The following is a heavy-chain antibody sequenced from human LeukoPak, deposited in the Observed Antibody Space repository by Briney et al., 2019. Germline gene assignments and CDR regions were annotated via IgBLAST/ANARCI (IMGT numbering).Heavy chain of an antibody. CDR1: GGSFSGYY. J-gene: IGHJ6*03. D-gene: IGHD5-12*01. CDR2: INHSGST. Sequence: SETLSLTCAVYGGSFSGYYWSWIRQPPGKGLEWIGEINHSGSTNYNPSLKSRVTISVDTSKNQFSLKLSSVTAADTAVYYCARDSQLRSIGYYYYYMDVWGKGTTVTVSS. V-gene: IGHV4-34*01. CDR3: ARDSQLRSIGYYYYYMDV.